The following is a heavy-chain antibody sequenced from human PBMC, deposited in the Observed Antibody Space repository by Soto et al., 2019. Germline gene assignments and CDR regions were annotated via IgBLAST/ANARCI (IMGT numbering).Heavy chain of an antibody. CDR3: ASSYSSSWYSGLKRYYYYGMDV. J-gene: IGHJ6*02. CDR2: IYYSGST. Sequence: QLQLQESGPGLVKPSETLSLTCTVSGGSISSSSYYWGWIRQPPGKGLEWIGSIYYSGSTYYNPSPKSRVTISVDTYKNQFSLKLSSVTAADTAVYYCASSYSSSWYSGLKRYYYYGMDVWGQGTTVTVSS. D-gene: IGHD6-13*01. CDR1: GGSISSSSYY. V-gene: IGHV4-39*01.